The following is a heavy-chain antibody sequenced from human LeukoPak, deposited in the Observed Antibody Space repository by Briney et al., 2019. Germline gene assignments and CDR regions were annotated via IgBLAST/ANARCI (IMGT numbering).Heavy chain of an antibody. V-gene: IGHV3-48*01. J-gene: IGHJ4*02. CDR3: ARDRSIGRFDY. CDR2: ITSGSSNI. Sequence: GGSLRLSCAASGFTFSDYSMNWVRQAPGKGLEWVSYITSGSSNIYYADSVKGRFTISRDNAKSSLYLQMNSLRAEDTDVYYCARDRSIGRFDYWGQGTLVTVSS. D-gene: IGHD1-26*01. CDR1: GFTFSDYS.